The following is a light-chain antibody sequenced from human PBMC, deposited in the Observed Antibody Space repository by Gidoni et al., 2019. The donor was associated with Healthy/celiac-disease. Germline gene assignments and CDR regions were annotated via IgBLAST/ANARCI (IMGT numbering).Light chain of an antibody. Sequence: DIVMTQTPLSLSVTHGQPASISCKSSQSLLHSDGNTYLDWYRPKPVQSPQLLIYLGSNRASGVPDRFSGSGSGTDFTLKISRVEAEDVGVYYCMQALQTPITFGQGTRLEIK. CDR2: LGS. CDR1: QSLLHSDGNTY. V-gene: IGKV2-28*01. CDR3: MQALQTPIT. J-gene: IGKJ5*01.